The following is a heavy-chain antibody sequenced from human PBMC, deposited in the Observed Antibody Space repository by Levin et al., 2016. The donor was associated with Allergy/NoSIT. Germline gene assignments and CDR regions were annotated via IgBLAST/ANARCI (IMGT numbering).Heavy chain of an antibody. CDR3: ARDRPGCAGTSCYSVS. CDR1: GFGFRSYA. J-gene: IGHJ4*02. D-gene: IGHD2-15*01. CDR2: ISESGNT. V-gene: IGHV3-23*01. Sequence: GESLKISCVASGFGFRSYALSWVRQAPGKGLEWVSTISESGNTDYGDSVKGRFTISRDNSNNMLYLQMNSLRAEDTAVYYCARDRPGCAGTSCYSVSWGQGALVTVSS.